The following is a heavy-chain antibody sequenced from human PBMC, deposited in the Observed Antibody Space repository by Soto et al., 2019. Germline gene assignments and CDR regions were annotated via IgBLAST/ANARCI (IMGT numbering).Heavy chain of an antibody. CDR3: ARDNCSGGSCYPYNWFDP. D-gene: IGHD2-15*01. CDR1: GGSISSYY. J-gene: IGHJ5*02. CDR2: IYTSGST. Sequence: TSETLSLTCTVSGGSISSYYWSWIRQPAGKGLEWIGRIYTSGSTNYNPSLKSRVTMSVDTSKNQFSLKLSSVTAADTAVYYCARDNCSGGSCYPYNWFDPWGQGTLVTVS. V-gene: IGHV4-4*07.